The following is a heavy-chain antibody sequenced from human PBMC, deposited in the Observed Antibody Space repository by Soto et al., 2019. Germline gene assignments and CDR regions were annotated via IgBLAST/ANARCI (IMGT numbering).Heavy chain of an antibody. J-gene: IGHJ4*02. CDR2: VYYSGTT. D-gene: IGHD4-17*01. V-gene: IGHV4-61*01. CDR3: ARTTAVPNTLRSRYFFDY. Sequence: SETLSLTCSVSGGSVSDKTYYWSWIRQPPGKRLEWIGYVYYSGTTNYNPSLKSRVTISADLSKNRFSLRLSSVTTADTALYYCARTTAVPNTLRSRYFFDYWGQGTLVTVSS. CDR1: GGSVSDKTYY.